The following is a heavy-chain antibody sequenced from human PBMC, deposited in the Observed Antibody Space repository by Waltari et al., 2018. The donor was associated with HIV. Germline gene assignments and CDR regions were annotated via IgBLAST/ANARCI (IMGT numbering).Heavy chain of an antibody. CDR3: TTDRAGYSSSWGMGFDP. Sequence: EVQLVESGGGLVKPGGCLRFSCAASGLTFSNAWMIWVRQAPGKGPEWVGRIKSKTEGGTTDYAAPVKGRITISRDDSKNTLYLQMNSLKTEDTAVYYCTTDRAGYSSSWGMGFDPWGQGTLVTVSS. V-gene: IGHV3-15*01. CDR2: IKSKTEGGTT. J-gene: IGHJ5*02. D-gene: IGHD6-13*01. CDR1: GLTFSNAW.